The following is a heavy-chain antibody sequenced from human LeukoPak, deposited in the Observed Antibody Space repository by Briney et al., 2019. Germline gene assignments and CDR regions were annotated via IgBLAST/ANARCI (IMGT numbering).Heavy chain of an antibody. D-gene: IGHD6-19*01. J-gene: IGHJ4*02. CDR3: AKGGVAVAGTPNQGYFDY. CDR1: GFTFGGFA. Sequence: GGSLRLSCVASGFTFGGFAMHWVRLTPAKGLEWDAGISWNSALLAYADSVKGRFTISRDNARNSLYLQMNSLRPEDTAFYYCAKGGVAVAGTPNQGYFDYWGQGTLVTVSS. CDR2: ISWNSALL. V-gene: IGHV3-9*01.